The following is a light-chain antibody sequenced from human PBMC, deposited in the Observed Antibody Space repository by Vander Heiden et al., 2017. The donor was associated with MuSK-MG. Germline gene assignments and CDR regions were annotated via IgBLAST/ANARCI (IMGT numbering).Light chain of an antibody. CDR2: SDT. Sequence: QSVLTQPPSASGTPGQRVTISCSGSSSNIASNYVYWYQHRPGTAPKLLIYSDTQRPAGVPDRFSGSKSGTSASLAISGLRSEDEADYYCAAWDDSLSALVFGGGTQLTVL. CDR3: AAWDDSLSALV. J-gene: IGLJ2*01. V-gene: IGLV1-47*02. CDR1: SSNIASNY.